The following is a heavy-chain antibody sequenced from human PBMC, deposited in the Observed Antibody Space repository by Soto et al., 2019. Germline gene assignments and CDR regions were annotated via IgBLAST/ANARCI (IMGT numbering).Heavy chain of an antibody. J-gene: IGHJ6*02. Sequence: GESLKISCKGSGYSFTSYWISWVRQMPGKGLEWMGRIDPSDSYTNYSPSFQGHVTISADTSISTAYMELSRLRSDDTAVYYCAREVGGCSSTSCTTYYYYGMDVWGQGTTVTVSS. D-gene: IGHD2-2*01. CDR2: IDPSDSYT. V-gene: IGHV5-10-1*01. CDR1: GYSFTSYW. CDR3: AREVGGCSSTSCTTYYYYGMDV.